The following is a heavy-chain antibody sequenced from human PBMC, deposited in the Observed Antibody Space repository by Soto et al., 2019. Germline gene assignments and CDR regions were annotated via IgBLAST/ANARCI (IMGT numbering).Heavy chain of an antibody. D-gene: IGHD3-22*01. CDR3: GRGSYYDNSACPPGE. CDR1: GDSISTPHYY. V-gene: IGHV4-30-4*01. Sequence: SETLSLACTVSGDSISTPHYYWSWIRQPPGKGLEWIGYIYYSGSTYYNPSLKSRVTISEDTPKNQFSLKLTYVTAADTAVYYCGRGSYYDNSACPPGEWGQGTLVPVSS. CDR2: IYYSGST. J-gene: IGHJ1*01.